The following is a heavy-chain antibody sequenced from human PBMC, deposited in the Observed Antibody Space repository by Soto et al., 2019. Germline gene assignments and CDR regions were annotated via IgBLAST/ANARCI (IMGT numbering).Heavy chain of an antibody. J-gene: IGHJ4*02. D-gene: IGHD6-13*01. CDR2: IYPGDSDT. CDR1: GCSLTSYW. Sequence: GDSLKISWKGSGCSLTSYWIVLMRQMHGKGLEWMGIIYPGDSDTRYSPSFQGQVTISADKSISTAYLQWSSLKASDTAMYYCARFTDIAAAGTFFYWGQGTLVTVSS. V-gene: IGHV5-51*01. CDR3: ARFTDIAAAGTFFY.